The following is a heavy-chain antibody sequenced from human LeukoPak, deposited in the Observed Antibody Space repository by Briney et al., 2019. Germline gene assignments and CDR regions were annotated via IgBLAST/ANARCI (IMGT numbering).Heavy chain of an antibody. V-gene: IGHV4-30-2*01. D-gene: IGHD6-19*01. CDR3: ARGSSGWSTSGVYYYYYMDV. CDR1: GGSIGSGGYY. J-gene: IGHJ6*03. CDR2: IYHSGST. Sequence: SETLSLTCTVSGGSIGSGGYYWSWIRQPPGKGLEWIGHIYHSGSTYYNPSLKSRVTISVDRSKNQFSLKLSSVTAVDTAVYYCARGSSGWSTSGVYYYYYMDVWGKGTTVTVSS.